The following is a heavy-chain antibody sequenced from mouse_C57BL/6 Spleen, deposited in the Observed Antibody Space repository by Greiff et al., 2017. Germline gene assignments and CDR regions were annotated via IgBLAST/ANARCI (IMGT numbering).Heavy chain of an antibody. CDR1: GYTFTDYY. J-gene: IGHJ4*01. V-gene: IGHV1-19*01. CDR2: INPYNGGT. CDR3: AREELGPRYAMGY. Sequence: EVQLQQSGPVLVKPGASVKMSCKASGYTFTDYYMNWVKQSHGKSLEWIGVINPYNGGTSYNQKFKGKATLTVDKSSSTAYMELNSLTSEDSAVYYSAREELGPRYAMGYWGQGNSVTLSS. D-gene: IGHD3-1*01.